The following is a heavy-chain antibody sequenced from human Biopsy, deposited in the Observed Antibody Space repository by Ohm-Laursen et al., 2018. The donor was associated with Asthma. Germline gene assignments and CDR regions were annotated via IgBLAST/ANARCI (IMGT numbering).Heavy chain of an antibody. Sequence: ASENVSCQASGYTFINYAIHWVRHPPGPRLEWMGWNNAGNGNTKYSQKFPGRVSISTDPCASTAYMDLSSLRSEDTAVYYCARTYYDFLTGQVNDAFAMWGQGTMVTVSS. J-gene: IGHJ3*02. D-gene: IGHD3-9*01. CDR2: NNAGNGNT. CDR1: GYTFINYA. CDR3: ARTYYDFLTGQVNDAFAM. V-gene: IGHV1-3*01.